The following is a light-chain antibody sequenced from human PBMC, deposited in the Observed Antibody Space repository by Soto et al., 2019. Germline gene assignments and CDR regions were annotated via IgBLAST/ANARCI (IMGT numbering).Light chain of an antibody. V-gene: IGKV3-11*01. J-gene: IGKJ5*01. CDR1: QSVSSY. Sequence: EIVLTQSPATLSLSPGERATLSCRASQSVSSYLAWYQQKPGQAPRLLIYHASTRATGIPARFSGSGSGTEFTLTISRLEPEDFAVYYCQQYGNSPITFGQGTRLEIK. CDR3: QQYGNSPIT. CDR2: HAS.